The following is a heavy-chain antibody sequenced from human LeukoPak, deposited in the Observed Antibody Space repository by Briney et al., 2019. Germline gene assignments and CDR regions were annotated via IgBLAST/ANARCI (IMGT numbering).Heavy chain of an antibody. J-gene: IGHJ4*02. V-gene: IGHV3-23*01. CDR1: GFTFSSYA. CDR3: VRNGPFDY. CDR2: ISGSGGST. Sequence: GGSLRLSCAASGFTFSSYAMSWVRQAPGKGLEWVSAISGSGGSTYYADSVKGRFTISRDNAKNSLFLQMNSLRAEDTAVYYCVRNGPFDYWGQGTLVTVSS. D-gene: IGHD2-8*01.